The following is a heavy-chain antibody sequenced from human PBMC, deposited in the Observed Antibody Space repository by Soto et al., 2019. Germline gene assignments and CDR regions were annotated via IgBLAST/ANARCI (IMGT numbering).Heavy chain of an antibody. Sequence: QVQLVQSGAEVKKPGSSVKVSCKASGGNFSGFAISWVRQAPGQGLEWMGGIIPMFGTANYAQKFQGRVTITADESTSTVYMELSSLGSEDRAVYYCATKKDFTLSPPASWGQGTLVTVSS. D-gene: IGHD3-10*02. CDR2: IIPMFGTA. CDR3: ATKKDFTLSPPAS. CDR1: GGNFSGFA. V-gene: IGHV1-69*01. J-gene: IGHJ5*02.